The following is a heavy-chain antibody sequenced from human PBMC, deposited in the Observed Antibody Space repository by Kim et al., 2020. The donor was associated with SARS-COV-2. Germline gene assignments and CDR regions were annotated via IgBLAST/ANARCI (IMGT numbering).Heavy chain of an antibody. Sequence: YADSVKGRFTISRDNSKNTLYRQMNSLRAEDTAVYYCAVRGYSYGYYFDYWGQGTLVTVSS. D-gene: IGHD5-18*01. V-gene: IGHV3-66*01. CDR3: AVRGYSYGYYFDY. J-gene: IGHJ4*02.